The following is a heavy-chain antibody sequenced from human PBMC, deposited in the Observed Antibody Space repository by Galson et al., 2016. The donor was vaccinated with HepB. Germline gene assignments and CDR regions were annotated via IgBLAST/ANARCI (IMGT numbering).Heavy chain of an antibody. Sequence: SVKVSCKASGYTFNTYNMHWVRQAPGQGLEWMGIIKPSGGNTTYAQKFQDRITMTRDTSTSTVYMELISLRSEDTAVYYCARELDHSFYFDSWGQGTLLTVSS. V-gene: IGHV1-46*02. J-gene: IGHJ4*02. D-gene: IGHD1-14*01. CDR1: GYTFNTYN. CDR2: IKPSGGNT. CDR3: ARELDHSFYFDS.